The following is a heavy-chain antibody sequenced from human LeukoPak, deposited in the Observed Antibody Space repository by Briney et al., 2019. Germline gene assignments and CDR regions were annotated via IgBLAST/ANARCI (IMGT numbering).Heavy chain of an antibody. V-gene: IGHV4-34*01. CDR3: ARLGYCSGGSCYQIDY. J-gene: IGHJ4*02. D-gene: IGHD2-15*01. CDR1: GGSLSGYY. Sequence: SETLSLTCAVYGGSLSGYYWSWIRQPPGKGLEWIGEINHSGSTNYNPSLKSRVTISVDTSKNQFSLKLSSVTAADTAVYYCARLGYCSGGSCYQIDYWGQGTLVTVSS. CDR2: INHSGST.